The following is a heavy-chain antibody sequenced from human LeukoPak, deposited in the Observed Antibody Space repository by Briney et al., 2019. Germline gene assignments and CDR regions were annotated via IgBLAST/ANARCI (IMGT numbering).Heavy chain of an antibody. CDR3: ARDKYYYDSSGYYDPHYYNGLDV. D-gene: IGHD3-22*01. CDR2: IYYSGST. J-gene: IGHJ6*02. CDR1: GGSISSYY. V-gene: IGHV4-59*01. Sequence: SETLSLTCTVSGGSISSYYWSWIRQPPGKGLEWIGYIYYSGSTNYNPSLKSRVTISIDTSKNQFSLKLSSVTAADTAVYYCARDKYYYDSSGYYDPHYYNGLDVWGQGTTVTVSS.